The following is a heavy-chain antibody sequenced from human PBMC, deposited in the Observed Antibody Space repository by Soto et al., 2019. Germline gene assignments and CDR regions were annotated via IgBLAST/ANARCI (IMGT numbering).Heavy chain of an antibody. J-gene: IGHJ1*01. V-gene: IGHV1-2*02. CDR2: INPNSGGT. D-gene: IGHD6-6*01. CDR1: GYSFTGYN. Sequence: EASVKVSCKASGYSFTGYNIHWVRQAPGQGPEWMGWINPNSGGTNYAQKFQGRVTMTRDTSITTAYMELRSDDTAVYYCAREGGGSSKYFHHWGQGTLVTVSS. CDR3: AREGGGSSKYFHH.